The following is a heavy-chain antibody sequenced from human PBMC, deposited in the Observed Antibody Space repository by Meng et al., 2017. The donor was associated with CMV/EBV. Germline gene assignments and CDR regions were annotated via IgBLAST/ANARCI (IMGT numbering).Heavy chain of an antibody. D-gene: IGHD3-22*01. Sequence: GGSLRLSCTASGFTFGDYAMSWVRQAPGKGLEWVGFIRSKAYGGTTEYAASVKGRFTISRDDSKSIAYLQMNSLKTEDTAVYYCTRDSYYYDSSGYYYVLDYWGQGTLVTVPQ. V-gene: IGHV3-49*04. J-gene: IGHJ4*02. CDR1: GFTFGDYA. CDR3: TRDSYYYDSSGYYYVLDY. CDR2: IRSKAYGGTT.